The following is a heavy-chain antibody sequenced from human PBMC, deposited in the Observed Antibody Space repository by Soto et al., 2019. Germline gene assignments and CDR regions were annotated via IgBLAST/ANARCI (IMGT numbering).Heavy chain of an antibody. Sequence: QVQLVQSGAEVKKPGSSVKVSCKASGGTFSSYAISWVRQAPGQGLEWLGGIIPIFGTANYAQKFQGRVTVTADESTNTAYRALSSLRSEYTAVYYCVLWFGEVNYYDGMDVWGQGTTVTVPS. J-gene: IGHJ6*02. D-gene: IGHD3-10*01. CDR2: IIPIFGTA. V-gene: IGHV1-69*12. CDR3: VLWFGEVNYYDGMDV. CDR1: GGTFSSYA.